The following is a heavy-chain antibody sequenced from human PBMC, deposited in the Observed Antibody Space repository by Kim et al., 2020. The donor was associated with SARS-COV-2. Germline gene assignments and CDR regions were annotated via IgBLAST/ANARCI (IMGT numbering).Heavy chain of an antibody. Sequence: GGSLRLSCAASGFTFSSYWMHWVRQAPGKGLVWVSRINSDGSSTSYADSVKGRFTISRDNAKNTLYLQMNSLRAEDTAVYYCARQEQIKDGEVHYDSSGYYLWGQGTLVTVSS. V-gene: IGHV3-74*01. CDR1: GFTFSSYW. J-gene: IGHJ5*02. CDR2: INSDGSST. D-gene: IGHD3-22*01. CDR3: ARQEQIKDGEVHYDSSGYYL.